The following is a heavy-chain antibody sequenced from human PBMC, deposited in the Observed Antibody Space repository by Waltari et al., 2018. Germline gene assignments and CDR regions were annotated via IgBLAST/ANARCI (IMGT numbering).Heavy chain of an antibody. CDR3: ERHGFWNFDF. D-gene: IGHD3-3*01. J-gene: IGHJ4*02. CDR1: GFTFGGNW. Sequence: EVQLVESGGGLVQPGGSLRLSCAGSGFTFGGNWMAWVRQAPGKGLEWVANIKEDGSKKNYVDSVEGRFTISRDNAKNSLYLQMNSLRAEDTALYYCERHGFWNFDFWGQGTLVTVSS. CDR2: IKEDGSKK. V-gene: IGHV3-7*01.